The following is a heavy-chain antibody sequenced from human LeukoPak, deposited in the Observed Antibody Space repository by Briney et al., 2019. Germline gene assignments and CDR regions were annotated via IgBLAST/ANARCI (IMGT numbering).Heavy chain of an antibody. V-gene: IGHV1-69-2*01. J-gene: IGHJ6*03. D-gene: IGHD1-26*01. CDR3: ATDLVGFSLPNMDV. Sequence: GASVKVSCKASGYTFTGYYMHWVQQAPGKGLEWMGRVDPEDGETIYAEKFQGRVTITTDTSTDTAYMELSSLRSEDTAVYYCATDLVGFSLPNMDVWGKGTTVTVSS. CDR1: GYTFTGYY. CDR2: VDPEDGET.